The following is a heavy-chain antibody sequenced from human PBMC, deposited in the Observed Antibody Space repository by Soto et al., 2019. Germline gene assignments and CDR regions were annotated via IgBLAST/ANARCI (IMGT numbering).Heavy chain of an antibody. Sequence: PSETLSLTCTVSGGSISSYYWSWIRQPPGKGLEWIGYIYYSGSTNYNPSLKSRVNISVDTSKNQFSLKLSSVTAADTAVYYCARANYFESSGPFDYWGPGTLVTVSS. CDR1: GGSISSYY. CDR2: IYYSGST. J-gene: IGHJ4*02. V-gene: IGHV4-59*12. D-gene: IGHD3-22*01. CDR3: ARANYFESSGPFDY.